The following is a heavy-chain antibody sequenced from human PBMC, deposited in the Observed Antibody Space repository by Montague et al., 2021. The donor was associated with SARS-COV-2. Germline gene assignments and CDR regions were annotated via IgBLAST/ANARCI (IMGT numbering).Heavy chain of an antibody. Sequence: SLRLSCAASGFTFTSYSMHWVRQAPGKGLEWLAIVSFNGAKQYYADSVNGRFTISRDNSKNTLFLQMNSLRAEDTAVYFCARVKTGPHVPIDFWGQGTLVTVSS. CDR1: GFTFTSYS. V-gene: IGHV3-30*04. D-gene: IGHD1-1*01. CDR2: VSFNGAKQ. CDR3: ARVKTGPHVPIDF. J-gene: IGHJ4*02.